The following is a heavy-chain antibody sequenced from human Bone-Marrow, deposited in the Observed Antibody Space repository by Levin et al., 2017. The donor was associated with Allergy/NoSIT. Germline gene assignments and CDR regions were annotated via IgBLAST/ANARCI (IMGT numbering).Heavy chain of an antibody. D-gene: IGHD2-2*01. CDR1: GFTFSNYP. J-gene: IGHJ4*02. Sequence: GGSLRLSCAASGFTFSNYPMSWVRQAPGKGLEWVSAVDSPDITHYADSVEGRFTISRDNSRNTLYRKLSSLRAEDTGTYYCAKARLPTTSYFDSWGQGTQVSVSS. V-gene: IGHV3-23*01. CDR3: AKARLPTTSYFDS. CDR2: VDSPDIT.